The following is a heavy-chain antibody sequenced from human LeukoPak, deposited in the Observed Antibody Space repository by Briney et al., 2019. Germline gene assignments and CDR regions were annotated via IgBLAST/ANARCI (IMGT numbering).Heavy chain of an antibody. CDR3: ARSIVGATAFDY. V-gene: IGHV1-2*02. CDR1: GYTFTGYY. J-gene: IGHJ4*02. D-gene: IGHD1-26*01. CDR2: INPNNGGT. Sequence: GALVKVSCKASGYTFTGYYMHWVRQAPGQGLEWMGWINPNNGGTNYAQKFQGRVTMTRDTSISTAYMELSRLTSDDTAVYYCARSIVGATAFDYWGQGTLVTVSS.